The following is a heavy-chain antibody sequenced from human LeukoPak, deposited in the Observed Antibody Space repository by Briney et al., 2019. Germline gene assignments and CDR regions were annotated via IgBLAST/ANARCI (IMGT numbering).Heavy chain of an antibody. CDR1: GFTFSSYS. V-gene: IGHV3-21*01. J-gene: IGHJ6*03. CDR2: ISSSSSYI. CDR3: ASLSGYSSNYYYMDV. D-gene: IGHD6-13*01. Sequence: GGSLRLSCAASGFTFSSYSMNWVRQAPGKGLEWVSSISSSSSYIYYADSVKGRFTISRDNAKNSLYLQMNSLRAEDTAVYYCASLSGYSSNYYYMDVWGKGTTVTVSS.